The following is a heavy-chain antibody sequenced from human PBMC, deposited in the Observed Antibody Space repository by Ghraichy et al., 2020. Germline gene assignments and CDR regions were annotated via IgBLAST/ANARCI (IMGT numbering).Heavy chain of an antibody. CDR2: ISRSGDTI. D-gene: IGHD1-26*01. J-gene: IGHJ4*02. V-gene: IGHV3-48*03. CDR1: GFIFSSYE. CDR3: AREGGSPKDNFDS. Sequence: LTCTASGFIFSSYEMNWVRQAPGKGLEWVSYISRSGDTIYYADSVKGRFTISRDNAKNSLYLQMNSLGAEDTAVYYCAREGGSPKDNFDSWGQGTLVSVSS.